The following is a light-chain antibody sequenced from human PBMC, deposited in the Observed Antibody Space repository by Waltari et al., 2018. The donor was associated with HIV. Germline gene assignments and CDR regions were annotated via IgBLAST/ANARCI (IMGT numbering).Light chain of an antibody. CDR2: DVS. V-gene: IGLV2-14*01. CDR3: SSYTSSYTVI. J-gene: IGLJ2*01. CDR1: RSDVGGYNY. Sequence: QSALTQPASVSGSPGQSITISCSGSRSDVGGYNYVSWYQQHPGNAPKLMIYDVSDRPAGVSNRFSVSQSDNTASLTISVLQTEDEADYYCSSYTSSYTVIFGGGTKLTVL.